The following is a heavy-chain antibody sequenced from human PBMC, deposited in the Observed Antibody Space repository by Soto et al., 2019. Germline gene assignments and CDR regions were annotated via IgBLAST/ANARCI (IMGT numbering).Heavy chain of an antibody. CDR3: ARDGGHYDSSGYFDY. CDR2: ISYDGSNK. Sequence: QVQLVESGGGVVQPGRSLRLSCAASGFTFSSYAMHWVRQAPGKGLEWVAVISYDGSNKYYADSVKGRFTTSRDNSKNTLYLQMNSLRDEDTAVYYCARDGGHYDSSGYFDYWGQGTLVTVSS. J-gene: IGHJ4*02. V-gene: IGHV3-30-3*01. CDR1: GFTFSSYA. D-gene: IGHD3-22*01.